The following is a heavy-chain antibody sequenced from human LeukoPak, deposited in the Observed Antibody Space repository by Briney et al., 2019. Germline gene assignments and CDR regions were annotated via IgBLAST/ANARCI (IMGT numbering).Heavy chain of an antibody. CDR2: INHSGSI. CDR1: GGSFSGYY. V-gene: IGHV4-34*01. D-gene: IGHD6-19*01. CDR3: ARGARRDSSGWYFRPSYWYFDL. J-gene: IGHJ2*01. Sequence: SETLSLTCAVYGGSFSGYYWSWIRQPPGKGLEWIGEINHSGSINYNPSLKSRVTISVDTSKNQFSLKLSSVTAADTAVYYCARGARRDSSGWYFRPSYWYFDLWGRGTLVTVSS.